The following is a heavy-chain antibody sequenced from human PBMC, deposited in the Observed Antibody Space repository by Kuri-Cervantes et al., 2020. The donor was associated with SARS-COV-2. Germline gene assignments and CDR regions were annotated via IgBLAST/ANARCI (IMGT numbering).Heavy chain of an antibody. CDR2: INHSGST. J-gene: IGHJ6*02. CDR3: ARANIVVVPAALGAIIYYYYYGMDV. V-gene: IGHV4-34*01. D-gene: IGHD2-2*01. CDR1: GGSFSGYY. Sequence: SETLSLTCAVYGGSFSGYYWSWIRQPPGKGLEWIGEINHSGSTNYNPSLKSRVTISADTSKNQFSLKLSSVTAADTAVYYCARANIVVVPAALGAIIYYYYYGMDVWGQGTTVTVSS.